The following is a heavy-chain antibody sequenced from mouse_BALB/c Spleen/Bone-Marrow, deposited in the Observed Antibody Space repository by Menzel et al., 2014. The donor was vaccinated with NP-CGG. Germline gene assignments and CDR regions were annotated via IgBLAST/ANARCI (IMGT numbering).Heavy chain of an antibody. CDR1: GFSLTGYG. CDR2: IWGDGST. J-gene: IGHJ4*01. D-gene: IGHD2-4*01. Sequence: VQLQQSGPGLVAPSQSLSITCTVSGFSLTGYGVNWVRQPPGKGLDWLGMIWGDGSTDYNSALKSRLSISKDNSKSQVFLKMNSLQTDDTARYYCARDSFLITRALDYWGQGTSVTVSS. CDR3: ARDSFLITRALDY. V-gene: IGHV2-6-7*01.